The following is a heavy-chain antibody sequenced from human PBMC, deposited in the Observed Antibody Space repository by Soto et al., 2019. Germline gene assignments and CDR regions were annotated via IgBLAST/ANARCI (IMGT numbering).Heavy chain of an antibody. V-gene: IGHV1-18*01. Sequence: QVQLVQSGAEVKNPGASLKVSCKASGSRFTSYGIGWVRPATGQGLEWMGWSNAYNGNTNYAQNLQGRVTLTTDTSTSTAYMELRSLTSNAKAVYFCAMVDVYVTPSPQDVWAQGTTVTVSS. CDR3: AMVDVYVTPSPQDV. CDR1: GSRFTSYG. CDR2: SNAYNGNT. J-gene: IGHJ6*02. D-gene: IGHD3-16*01.